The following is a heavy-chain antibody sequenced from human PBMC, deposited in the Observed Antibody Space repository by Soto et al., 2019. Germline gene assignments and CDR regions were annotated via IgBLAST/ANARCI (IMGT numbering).Heavy chain of an antibody. CDR3: ARGGRYSYGKPSDY. V-gene: IGHV1-69*13. CDR2: IIPIFGTS. J-gene: IGHJ4*02. CDR1: GGTFSSYA. Sequence: SVKVSCKASGGTFSSYAISWVRQAPGQGLEWMGGIIPIFGTSNYAQKFQGRVTITADESTSTAYMELSSLRSEDTAVYYCARGGRYSYGKPSDYWGQGTLVTVSS. D-gene: IGHD5-18*01.